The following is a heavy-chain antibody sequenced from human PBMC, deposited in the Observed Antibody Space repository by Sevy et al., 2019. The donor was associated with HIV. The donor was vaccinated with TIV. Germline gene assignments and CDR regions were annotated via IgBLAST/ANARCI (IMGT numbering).Heavy chain of an antibody. J-gene: IGHJ4*02. CDR1: GFTFDDYA. Sequence: GGSLRLSCTASGFTFDDYAMSWFRQAPGKGLEWVAFITRNSYEAYGGTREYAASVKGRFTISRDDSKSIAILKMNSLKTEDTAMYYCSRALSTAVTPEYYFDYWGQGTLVTVSS. CDR2: ITRNSYEAYGGTR. D-gene: IGHD2-15*01. V-gene: IGHV3-49*03. CDR3: SRALSTAVTPEYYFDY.